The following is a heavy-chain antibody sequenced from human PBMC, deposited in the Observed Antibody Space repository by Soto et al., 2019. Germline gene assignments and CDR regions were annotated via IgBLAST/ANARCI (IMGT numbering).Heavy chain of an antibody. V-gene: IGHV3-23*01. CDR2: TGGSGSST. J-gene: IGHJ5*01. CDR3: ARGPGDDDYEGWFDS. D-gene: IGHD3-16*01. Sequence: GGSLRLSCAASGFNFRSYAMTWVRQAPGKGLDWVSGTGGSGSSTFYSDSVKGRFSISRDNSKNLLYLQMNNLRVEDTGVYYCARGPGDDDYEGWFDSWGQGTLVTVSS. CDR1: GFNFRSYA.